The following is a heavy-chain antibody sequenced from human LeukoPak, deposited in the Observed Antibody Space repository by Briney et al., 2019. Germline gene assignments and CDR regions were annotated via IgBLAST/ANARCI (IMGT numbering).Heavy chain of an antibody. Sequence: PGGSLRLSCAASGFTVSSNYMSWVRQAPGKGLEWVSAISGSGGSTYYADSVKGRFTISRDNSKNTLYLQMNSLRAEDTAVYYCAKALRHIVVVYYFDYWGQGTLVTVSS. V-gene: IGHV3-23*01. J-gene: IGHJ4*02. CDR3: AKALRHIVVVYYFDY. D-gene: IGHD2-2*01. CDR1: GFTVSSNY. CDR2: ISGSGGST.